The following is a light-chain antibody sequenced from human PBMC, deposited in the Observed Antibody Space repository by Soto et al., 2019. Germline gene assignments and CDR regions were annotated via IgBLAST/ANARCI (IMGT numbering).Light chain of an antibody. CDR2: DAS. CDR3: QQYGSSPT. J-gene: IGKJ5*01. CDR1: QSVSSSY. V-gene: IGKV3D-20*01. Sequence: EIVLTQPPATLSLSPGERATLSCGASQSVSSSYLAWYQQKPGLAPRLLIYDASSRATGIPDRFSGSGSGTYFTLTISRLEPEDVAVYYCQQYGSSPTFGQGTRLEIK.